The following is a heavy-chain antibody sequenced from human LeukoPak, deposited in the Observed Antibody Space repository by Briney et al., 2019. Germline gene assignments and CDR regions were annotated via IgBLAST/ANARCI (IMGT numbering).Heavy chain of an antibody. V-gene: IGHV3-23*01. CDR1: GFTFSDYA. CDR2: ISGNGGNT. D-gene: IGHD3-10*01. J-gene: IGHJ4*02. Sequence: PGGSLRLSCVASGFTFSDYAMSWVRQAPGKGLEWVSLISGNGGNTYYADSVKGRFTVSRDNSKNTLYLQMSSLRAEDTAVYYCARRYGSETYYNPLFDYWGQGTLVTVSS. CDR3: ARRYGSETYYNPLFDY.